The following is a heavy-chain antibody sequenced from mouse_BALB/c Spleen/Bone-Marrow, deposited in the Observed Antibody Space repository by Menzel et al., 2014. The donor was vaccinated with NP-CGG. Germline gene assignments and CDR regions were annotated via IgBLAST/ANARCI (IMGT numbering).Heavy chain of an antibody. D-gene: IGHD2-1*01. V-gene: IGHV1-85*01. Sequence: QVQLKESGAELVKPGASVKLSCKTSGFTFSSTYLSWLRQKPGQSLEWIAWIYARTGGTNYNPKFTGKAQLTVDTSSSTAFMQFSSLTNEDSAIYYCARHYGNYAAMDYWGQGTSVTVSS. J-gene: IGHJ4*01. CDR1: GFTFSSTY. CDR3: ARHYGNYAAMDY. CDR2: IYARTGGT.